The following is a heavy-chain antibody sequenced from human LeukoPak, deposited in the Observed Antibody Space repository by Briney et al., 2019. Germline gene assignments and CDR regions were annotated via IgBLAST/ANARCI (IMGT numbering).Heavy chain of an antibody. V-gene: IGHV3-30*03. Sequence: GGSLRLSCAASRFSFRSFDMHWVRQAPGKGLEWLALSSYDGSNTYYTDSVKGRFTISRDNSKNTLYLQMNSLRAEDTAVYYCARDNKYCSGGSCYYYFDYWGQGTLVTVSS. D-gene: IGHD2-15*01. CDR2: SSYDGSNT. CDR3: ARDNKYCSGGSCYYYFDY. CDR1: RFSFRSFD. J-gene: IGHJ4*02.